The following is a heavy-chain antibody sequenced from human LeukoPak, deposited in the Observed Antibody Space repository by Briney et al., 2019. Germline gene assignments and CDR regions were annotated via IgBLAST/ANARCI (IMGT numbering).Heavy chain of an antibody. V-gene: IGHV3-74*03. J-gene: IGHJ4*02. CDR2: ISNDGRRT. Sequence: LAGGPLTLPCAASGFTFRNHWLLWVRQTPGKGLVWGSHISNDGRRTTYADSVKGRFTISRENARNTLYLQMNNLTAEDTAMYYCARDQRVTGRPDIDYWGQGALVIVSS. CDR3: ARDQRVTGRPDIDY. CDR1: GFTFRNHW. D-gene: IGHD6-6*01.